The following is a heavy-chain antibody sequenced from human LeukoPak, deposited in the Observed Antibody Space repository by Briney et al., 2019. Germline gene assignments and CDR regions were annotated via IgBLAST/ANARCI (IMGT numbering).Heavy chain of an antibody. Sequence: SQTLSLTCTVSGGSINGGDYYWSWIRQPPGKGLEWIGYIYYSGKTYYNPSLKSRVTISVDTSRNQFSLKLSSVTAADTAVYYCARHQGEEAYYYYMDVWGKGTTVTVSS. J-gene: IGHJ6*03. D-gene: IGHD3-16*01. CDR1: GGSINGGDYY. CDR2: IYYSGKT. V-gene: IGHV4-30-4*01. CDR3: ARHQGEEAYYYYMDV.